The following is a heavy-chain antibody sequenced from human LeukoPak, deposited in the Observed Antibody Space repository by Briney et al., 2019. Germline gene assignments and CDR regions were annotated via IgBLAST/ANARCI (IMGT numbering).Heavy chain of an antibody. CDR3: AKVGVLAGSKYFDY. D-gene: IGHD3-10*01. CDR1: GFTFSSYE. J-gene: IGHJ4*02. V-gene: IGHV3-21*01. Sequence: GGSLRLSCAASGFTFSSYEMNWVRQAPGKGLEWVSLISSSSSYIYYVDSVKGRFTISRDNAKNSLYLQMNSLRAEDTAVYYCAKVGVLAGSKYFDYWGQGTLVTVSS. CDR2: ISSSSSYI.